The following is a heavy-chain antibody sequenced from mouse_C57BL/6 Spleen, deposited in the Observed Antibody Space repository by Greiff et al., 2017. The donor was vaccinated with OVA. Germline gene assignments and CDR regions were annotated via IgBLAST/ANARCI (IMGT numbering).Heavy chain of an antibody. Sequence: QVQLQQPGTELVKPGASVKLSCKASGYTFTSYWMHWVKQRPGQGLEWIGNINPSNGGTNYNEKFKSKATLTVDKSSSTAYMQLSSLTSEDSAVDYCARGRNYYYNFDYWGQGTTLTVSS. J-gene: IGHJ2*01. D-gene: IGHD1-1*01. CDR2: INPSNGGT. CDR3: ARGRNYYYNFDY. CDR1: GYTFTSYW. V-gene: IGHV1-53*01.